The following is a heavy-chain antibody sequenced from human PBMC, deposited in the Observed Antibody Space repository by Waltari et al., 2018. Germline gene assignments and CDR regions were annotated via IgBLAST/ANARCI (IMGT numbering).Heavy chain of an antibody. CDR3: ARGARMTTVTTGWWYFDI. V-gene: IGHV3-74*01. J-gene: IGHJ2*01. D-gene: IGHD4-17*01. CDR2: RNSMGGSR. Sequence: ADGRGVVWVSRRNSMGGSRSYAESVEGRFTTSKAYAKNTVYLQMNRLRAEDTAIYDCARGARMTTVTTGWWYFDIWGRGTLVTVSS.